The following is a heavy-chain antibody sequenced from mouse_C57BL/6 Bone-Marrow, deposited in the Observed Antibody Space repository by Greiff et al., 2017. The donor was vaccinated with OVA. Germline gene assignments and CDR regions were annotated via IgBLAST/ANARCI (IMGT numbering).Heavy chain of an antibody. J-gene: IGHJ4*01. CDR1: GFNIKDDY. CDR2: IDPENGDT. D-gene: IGHD1-1*01. CDR3: TIYYGSSLYARDY. Sequence: EVQLQQSGAELVRPGASVKLSCTASGFNIKDDYMHWVKQRPEQGLEWIGWIDPENGDTEYASKFQGKATISADTSSNTAYLQLSSLTSEDTAVYYCTIYYGSSLYARDYWGQGTSVTVSS. V-gene: IGHV14-4*01.